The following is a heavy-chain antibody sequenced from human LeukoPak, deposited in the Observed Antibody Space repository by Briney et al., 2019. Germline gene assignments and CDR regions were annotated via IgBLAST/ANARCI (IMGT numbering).Heavy chain of an antibody. V-gene: IGHV4-4*09. D-gene: IGHD3-9*01. CDR2: IYTAAST. J-gene: IGHJ4*02. CDR1: GGPISRYY. Sequence: SETLSLTCTVSGGPISRYYWSWMRQPPGKALEWIGYIYTAASTNYNPSLKSRATISVDTSKNQFSLKLSSVTAADTAVYYCARSYYDMLTGYYNRVGFDYWSQGTLVTLSS. CDR3: ARSYYDMLTGYYNRVGFDY.